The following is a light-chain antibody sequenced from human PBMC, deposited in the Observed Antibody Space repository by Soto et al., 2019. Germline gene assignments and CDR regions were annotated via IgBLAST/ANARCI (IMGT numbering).Light chain of an antibody. V-gene: IGKV1-9*01. CDR1: QDISRY. CDR2: AAS. CDR3: QHVFSYSS. Sequence: DIQLTQSPSFVSASVGDRVTITCRASQDISRYLAWYQQKPGEAPKLLISAASTLQSGVPSRFSGSGSGTEFPLTVTYLLPEDFATYYCQHVFSYSSFGQGTRVEIK. J-gene: IGKJ5*01.